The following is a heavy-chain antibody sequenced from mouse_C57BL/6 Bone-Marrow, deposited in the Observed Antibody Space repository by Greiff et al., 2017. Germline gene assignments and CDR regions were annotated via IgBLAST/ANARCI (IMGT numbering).Heavy chain of an antibody. D-gene: IGHD1-1*01. Sequence: EVMLVESGGGLVQPGGSLKLSCAASGFIFSNYGMSWVRQTPDKRLELVATIYSNGGSTYYPDSVKGRFTISRDTAKNTLYLQMSSLKSEDTAMYYCSRDCYCSGFAYWGQGTLVTVSA. CDR3: SRDCYCSGFAY. CDR1: GFIFSNYG. CDR2: IYSNGGST. V-gene: IGHV5-6-3*01. J-gene: IGHJ3*01.